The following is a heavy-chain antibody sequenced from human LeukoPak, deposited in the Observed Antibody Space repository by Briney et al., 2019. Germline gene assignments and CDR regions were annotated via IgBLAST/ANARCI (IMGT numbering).Heavy chain of an antibody. CDR3: ARLGPYGGNSDFDY. Sequence: GEALQISCKGSGYSFTSYWIGWVRRVPRKGLEWMGITYPGDSDTRYSPSFQGQVTISADKSISTAYLQWSSLKASDTAMYYCARLGPYGGNSDFDYWGQGTLVTVSS. CDR1: GYSFTSYW. V-gene: IGHV5-51*01. J-gene: IGHJ4*02. D-gene: IGHD4-23*01. CDR2: TYPGDSDT.